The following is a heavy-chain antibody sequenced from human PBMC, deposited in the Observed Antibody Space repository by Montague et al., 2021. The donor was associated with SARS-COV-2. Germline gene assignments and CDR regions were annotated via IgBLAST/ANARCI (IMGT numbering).Heavy chain of an antibody. CDR1: GFTFSSIS. J-gene: IGHJ6*02. Sequence: SLRLSCAASGFTFSSISMNWVRQAPGKRLEWVSSISSESAYIVYAESVRGRFTISRDNAQNLLYLQMNSLRAEDTAVYYCARFETSKFYSSGMDVWGQGTTVTFSS. V-gene: IGHV3-21*01. D-gene: IGHD2-15*01. CDR3: ARFETSKFYSSGMDV. CDR2: ISSESAYI.